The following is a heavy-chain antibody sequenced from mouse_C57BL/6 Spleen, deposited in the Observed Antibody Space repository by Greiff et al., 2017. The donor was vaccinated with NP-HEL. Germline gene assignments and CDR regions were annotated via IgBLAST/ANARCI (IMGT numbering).Heavy chain of an antibody. CDR2: IHPSSGST. J-gene: IGHJ2*01. CDR1: GYTFTSYW. Sequence: QVQLKQPGAELVKPGASVKLSCKASGYTFTSYWMNWVKQRPGQGLEWIGMIHPSSGSTNYNEKFKSKATLTVDKSSSTAYMQLSSLTSEDSAVYYCARFYYFYFDYWGQGTTLTVSS. CDR3: ARFYYFYFDY. D-gene: IGHD2-1*01. V-gene: IGHV1-64*01.